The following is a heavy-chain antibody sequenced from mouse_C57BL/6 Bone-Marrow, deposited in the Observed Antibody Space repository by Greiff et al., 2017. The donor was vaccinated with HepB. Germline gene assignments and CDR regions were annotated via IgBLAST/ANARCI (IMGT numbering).Heavy chain of an antibody. CDR3: VGGGDGFAY. CDR2: IRSKSNNYAT. V-gene: IGHV10-1*01. CDR1: GFSFNTYA. D-gene: IGHD3-3*01. Sequence: EVMLVESGGGLVQPKGSLKLSCAASGFSFNTYAMNWVRQAPGKGLEWVARIRSKSNNYATYYADSVKDRFTISRDDSESMLYLQMNNLKTEDAALYYGVGGGDGFAYWGQGTLVTVSA. J-gene: IGHJ3*01.